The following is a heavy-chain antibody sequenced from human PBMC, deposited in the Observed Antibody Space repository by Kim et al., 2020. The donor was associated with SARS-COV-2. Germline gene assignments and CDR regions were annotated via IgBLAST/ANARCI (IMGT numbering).Heavy chain of an antibody. CDR1: GDSIGSGSYY. V-gene: IGHV4-39*07. D-gene: IGHD3-16*01. CDR2: IYYSGST. J-gene: IGHJ4*02. CDR3: ARASYDASYLGPFDY. Sequence: SETLSLTCTVSGDSIGSGSYYWGWIRQPPGKGLEWIGTIYYSGSTYYNSSLESRVTISVDTSKNQFSLKLSSVTAADTAVYYCARASYDASYLGPFDYWGRGTLVTVSS.